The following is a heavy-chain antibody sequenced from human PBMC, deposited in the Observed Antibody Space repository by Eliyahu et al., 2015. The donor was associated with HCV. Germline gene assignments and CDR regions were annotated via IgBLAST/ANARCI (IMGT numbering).Heavy chain of an antibody. J-gene: IGHJ3*02. Sequence: QVTLRESGPALVKPTETLTLTCTFSGFSLDTHGMCVGWIRQPPGKALEWLARIDWENDKYYKQSLKNRLTISKDTSKDRVVLTMTNMDPVDTATYYCARSTRLLGPFDIWGQGTVVTVSS. CDR3: ARSTRLLGPFDI. CDR2: IDWENDK. V-gene: IGHV2-70*15. CDR1: GFSLDTHGMC. D-gene: IGHD3-16*01.